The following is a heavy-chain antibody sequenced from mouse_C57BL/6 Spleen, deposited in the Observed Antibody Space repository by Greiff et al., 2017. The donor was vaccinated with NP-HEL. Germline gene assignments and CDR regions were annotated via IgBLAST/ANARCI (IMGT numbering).Heavy chain of an antibody. V-gene: IGHV1-64*01. J-gene: IGHJ4*01. Sequence: VQLQQPGAELVKPGASVKLSCKASGYTFTSYWMHWVKQRPGQGLEWIGMIHPNSGSTNYNEKFKSKATLTVDKSSSTAYMQLSSLTSEDSAVYYCARGPITTVSMDYWGQGTSVTVSS. CDR1: GYTFTSYW. CDR2: IHPNSGST. D-gene: IGHD1-1*01. CDR3: ARGPITTVSMDY.